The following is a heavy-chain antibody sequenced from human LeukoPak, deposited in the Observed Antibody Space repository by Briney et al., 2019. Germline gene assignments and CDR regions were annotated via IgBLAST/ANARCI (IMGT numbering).Heavy chain of an antibody. CDR1: GGSISSSSYY. Sequence: LETLSLTCTVSGGSISSSSYYWGWIRQPPGKGVEWIGSIYYSGSTYYNPSLKSRVTISVDTSKNQFSLKLSSVTAADTAAYYCARGRPTYYYVYWAQGTLVTVSS. CDR3: ARGRPTYYYVY. CDR2: IYYSGST. V-gene: IGHV4-39*07. J-gene: IGHJ4*02.